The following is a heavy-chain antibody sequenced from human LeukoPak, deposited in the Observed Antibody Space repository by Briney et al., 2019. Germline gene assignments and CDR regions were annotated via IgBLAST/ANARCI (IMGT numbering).Heavy chain of an antibody. J-gene: IGHJ4*02. D-gene: IGHD2-2*01. CDR2: INHSGST. V-gene: IGHV4-34*01. CDR1: GGSFSGYY. Sequence: SETLSLTCAVYGGSFSGYYWSWIRQPPGKGLEWIGEINHSGSTNYNPSLQSRGTISVDTSKNQFSLKLSSVTAADTAVYSCARGLTGCSSTSCGYWGQGTLVTVSS. CDR3: ARGLTGCSSTSCGY.